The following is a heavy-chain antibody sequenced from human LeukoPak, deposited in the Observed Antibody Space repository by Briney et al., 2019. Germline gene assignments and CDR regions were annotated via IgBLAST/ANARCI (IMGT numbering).Heavy chain of an antibody. J-gene: IGHJ6*02. V-gene: IGHV3-73*01. Sequence: GGSLRLSCAASGFTFSDSTMHWVRQASGKGLEWVGRIRNKANNYATVYATSVKGRFTLSRDDSKNTAYLQMNSLKTEDTALYYCVRGAARGSYYGLGVWGQGATVAVSS. CDR3: VRGAARGSYYGLGV. CDR1: GFTFSDST. D-gene: IGHD4/OR15-4a*01. CDR2: IRNKANNYAT.